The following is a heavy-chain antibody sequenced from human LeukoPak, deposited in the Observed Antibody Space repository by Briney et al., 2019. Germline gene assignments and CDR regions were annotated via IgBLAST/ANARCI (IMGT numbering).Heavy chain of an antibody. CDR3: AKSAVGATLGDY. V-gene: IGHV3-21*01. J-gene: IGHJ4*02. CDR2: ISSSSSYI. Sequence: GGSLRLSCAATGFTFSSYSMNWVRQAPGKGLEWVSSISSSSSYIYYADSVKGRFTISRDNAKNSLYLQMNSLRAEDTAVYYCAKSAVGATLGDYWGQGTPVTVSS. CDR1: GFTFSSYS. D-gene: IGHD1-26*01.